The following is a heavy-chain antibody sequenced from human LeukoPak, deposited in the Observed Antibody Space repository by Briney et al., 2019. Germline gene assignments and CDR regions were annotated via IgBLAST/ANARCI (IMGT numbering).Heavy chain of an antibody. CDR2: INHSGST. CDR1: GGSFSGYY. D-gene: IGHD4-17*01. CDR3: ARCPGYGDYYDY. J-gene: IGHJ4*02. Sequence: SETLSLTCAVYGGSFSGYYWSWIRQPPGKGLEWIGEINHSGSTNYNPSLKSRVTISVDRSKNQFSLKLSSVTAADTAVYYCARCPGYGDYYDYWGQGTLVTVSS. V-gene: IGHV4-34*01.